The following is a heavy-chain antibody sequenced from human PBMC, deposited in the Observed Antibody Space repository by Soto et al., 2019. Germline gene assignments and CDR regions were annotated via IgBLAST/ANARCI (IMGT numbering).Heavy chain of an antibody. J-gene: IGHJ4*02. D-gene: IGHD1-7*01. CDR3: ARLPYNWNYGALSFDY. Sequence: PSETLSLTCTVSGGSISSYYWSWIRQPPGKGLEWIGYIYYSGSTNYNPSLKSRVTISVDTSKNQFSLKLSSVTAADTAVYYCARLPYNWNYGALSFDYWGQGTLVTVSS. V-gene: IGHV4-59*08. CDR1: GGSISSYY. CDR2: IYYSGST.